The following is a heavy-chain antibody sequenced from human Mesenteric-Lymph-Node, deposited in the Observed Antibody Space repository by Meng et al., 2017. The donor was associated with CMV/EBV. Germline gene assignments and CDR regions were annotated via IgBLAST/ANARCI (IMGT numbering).Heavy chain of an antibody. Sequence: TVSGGSVSSGNYYWSWIRQPPGKGLECIGYVHYSGSTNYNPSLRSRATISVDTSKNQFSLKLSSVTAADTAVYYCARSPGYPREFGYWGQGTLVTRLL. V-gene: IGHV4-61*01. J-gene: IGHJ4*02. D-gene: IGHD3-10*01. CDR1: GGSVSSGNYY. CDR2: VHYSGST. CDR3: ARSPGYPREFGY.